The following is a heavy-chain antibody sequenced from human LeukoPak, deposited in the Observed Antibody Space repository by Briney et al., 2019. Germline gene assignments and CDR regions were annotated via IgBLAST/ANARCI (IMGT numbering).Heavy chain of an antibody. D-gene: IGHD5-24*01. V-gene: IGHV3-23*01. Sequence: GGSLRLSCAASGFTFSSYAMSWVRQAPGKGLEWVSAISGSGGRTYYADSVKGRFTITRDNSKTTLYLQMNSLGAEDTAVYYCAKDGMATISYYFDYWGQGTLVTVSS. J-gene: IGHJ4*02. CDR2: ISGSGGRT. CDR3: AKDGMATISYYFDY. CDR1: GFTFSSYA.